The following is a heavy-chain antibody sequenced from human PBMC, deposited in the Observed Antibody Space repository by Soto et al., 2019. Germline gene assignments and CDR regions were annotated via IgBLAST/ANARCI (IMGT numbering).Heavy chain of an antibody. Sequence: QVQLQESGPVLVKPSETLYLTCTVSGGSISNYYWSWIRQPPGKGLEWIGYIYYSGSTSYNPSLKSRDTISVDTSTNQFSLKLTSVTAADTAVYYCARELNGDYVTDWGQGTLVTVSS. D-gene: IGHD4-17*01. V-gene: IGHV4-59*01. CDR1: GGSISNYY. CDR2: IYYSGST. CDR3: ARELNGDYVTD. J-gene: IGHJ4*02.